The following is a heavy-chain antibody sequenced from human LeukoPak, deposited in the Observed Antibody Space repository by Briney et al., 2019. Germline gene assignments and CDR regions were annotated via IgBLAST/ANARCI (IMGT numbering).Heavy chain of an antibody. V-gene: IGHV5-51*01. CDR3: ARHLGYCIGGSCHSHWHFDL. D-gene: IGHD2-15*01. J-gene: IGHJ2*01. CDR1: GYSFMHYW. CDR2: IYPGDSDT. Sequence: HGESLKISCKGSGYSFMHYWIGWVRQMPGKGLEWMGIIYPGDSDTRYSPSFQGQVTISADKSISTAYLQWSSPKASDTAMYYCARHLGYCIGGSCHSHWHFDLWGRGTLVTVSS.